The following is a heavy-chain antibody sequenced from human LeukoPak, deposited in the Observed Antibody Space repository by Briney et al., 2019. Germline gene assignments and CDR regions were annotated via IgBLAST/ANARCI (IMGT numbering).Heavy chain of an antibody. CDR1: GVPFINYY. Sequence: SETLSLTCAVSGVPFINYYWSWVRQSPRQGLEWIGEINHSGYTNYNPSLKSRVTMSIDTSKNQFSLILTSVTVADAGVYYCTRAVAGHPDWGQGTLVTVSS. V-gene: IGHV4-34*01. J-gene: IGHJ4*02. CDR3: TRAVAGHPD. CDR2: INHSGYT. D-gene: IGHD6-19*01.